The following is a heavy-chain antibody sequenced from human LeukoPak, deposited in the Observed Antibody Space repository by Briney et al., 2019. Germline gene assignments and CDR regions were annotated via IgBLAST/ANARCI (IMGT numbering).Heavy chain of an antibody. CDR3: AREDTAMGLAPFDY. CDR1: GGSFSGYY. D-gene: IGHD5-18*01. CDR2: INNSGST. Sequence: SETLSLTCAVYGGSFSGYYWSWVRQPPGKGLEWIAEINNSGSTNYNPSLKSRVTISVDTSKNQFSLKLSSVTAADTAVYYCAREDTAMGLAPFDYWGQGTLVTVSS. J-gene: IGHJ4*02. V-gene: IGHV4-34*01.